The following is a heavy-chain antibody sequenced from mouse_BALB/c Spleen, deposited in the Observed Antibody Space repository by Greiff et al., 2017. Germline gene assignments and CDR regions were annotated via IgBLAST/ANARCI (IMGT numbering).Heavy chain of an antibody. CDR1: GFTFSSYT. J-gene: IGHJ4*01. CDR2: ISNGGGST. V-gene: IGHV5-12-2*01. CDR3: ARQGYYDYDRGAMDY. Sequence: EVKLVESGGGLVQPGGSLKLSCAASGFTFSSYTMSWVRQTPEKRLEWVAYISNGGGSTYYPDTVKGRFTISRDNAKNTLYLQMSSLKSEDTAMYYCARQGYYDYDRGAMDYWGQGTSVTVSS. D-gene: IGHD2-4*01.